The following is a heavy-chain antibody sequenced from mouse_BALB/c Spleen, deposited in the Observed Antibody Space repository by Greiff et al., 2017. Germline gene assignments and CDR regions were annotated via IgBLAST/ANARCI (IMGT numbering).Heavy chain of an antibody. J-gene: IGHJ2*01. V-gene: IGHV5-4*02. CDR3: ARETTVVEGYFDY. CDR1: GFTFSDYY. D-gene: IGHD1-1*01. CDR2: ISDGGSYT. Sequence: EVQRVESGGGLVKPGGSLKLSCAASGFTFSDYYMYWVRQTPEKRLEWVATISDGGSYTYYPDSVKGRFTISRDNAKNNLYLQMSSLKSEDTAMYYCARETTVVEGYFDYWGQGTTLTVAS.